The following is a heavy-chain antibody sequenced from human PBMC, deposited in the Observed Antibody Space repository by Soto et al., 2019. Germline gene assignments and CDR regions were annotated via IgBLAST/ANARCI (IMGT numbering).Heavy chain of an antibody. Sequence: GESLKISCKRSGYSFTSYWIGWGRQMPGKGLEWMGIIYPGDSDTRYSPSFQGQVTISADKSISTAYLQWSSLKASDTAMYYCARHDRQGSSWQYGMDVWGQGTTVTVSS. CDR1: GYSFTSYW. CDR3: ARHDRQGSSWQYGMDV. J-gene: IGHJ6*02. D-gene: IGHD6-13*01. V-gene: IGHV5-51*01. CDR2: IYPGDSDT.